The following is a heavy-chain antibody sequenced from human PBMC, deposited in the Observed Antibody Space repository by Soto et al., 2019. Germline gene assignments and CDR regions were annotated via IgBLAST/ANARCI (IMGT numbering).Heavy chain of an antibody. V-gene: IGHV1-69*12. CDR1: GGTFSSYA. D-gene: IGHD4-17*01. CDR2: SIPIFGTA. CDR3: ARDSSRYGDYVWYFDL. Sequence: QVQLVQSGAEVKKPGSSVKVSCKASGGTFSSYAISWVRQAPGQGLEWMGGSIPIFGTANYAQKFQGRVTTAADESTSTDHMELSGLRSEDTAVYYCARDSSRYGDYVWYFDLWGRGTLVTVSS. J-gene: IGHJ2*01.